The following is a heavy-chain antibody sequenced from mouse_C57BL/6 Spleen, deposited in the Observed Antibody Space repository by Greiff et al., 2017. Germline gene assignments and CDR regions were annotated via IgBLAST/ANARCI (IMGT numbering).Heavy chain of an antibody. CDR2: IWSGGST. V-gene: IGHV2-2*01. J-gene: IGHJ4*01. CDR3: ARGDGLYYYAMDY. D-gene: IGHD2-3*01. CDR1: GFSLTSYG. Sequence: QVQLKQSGPGLVQPSQSLSIPCTVSGFSLTSYGVHWVRQSPGKGLEWLGVIWSGGSTDYNAAFISRLSISKDNSKSQVFFKMNSLQADDTAIYYCARGDGLYYYAMDYWGQGTSVTVSS.